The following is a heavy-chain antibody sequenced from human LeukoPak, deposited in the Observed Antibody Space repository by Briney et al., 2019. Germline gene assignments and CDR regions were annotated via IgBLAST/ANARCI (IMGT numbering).Heavy chain of an antibody. J-gene: IGHJ4*02. CDR1: GYTFTGYY. CDR3: ARDRIAVAGRRKGLSPTLFDY. D-gene: IGHD6-19*01. Sequence: ASVKVSCKASGYTFTGYYMHWVRQAPGQGLEWMGWINPNSGGTNYAQKFQGRVTMTRDTSISTAYMELSRLRSDDTAVYYCARDRIAVAGRRKGLSPTLFDYWGQGTLVTVSS. V-gene: IGHV1-2*02. CDR2: INPNSGGT.